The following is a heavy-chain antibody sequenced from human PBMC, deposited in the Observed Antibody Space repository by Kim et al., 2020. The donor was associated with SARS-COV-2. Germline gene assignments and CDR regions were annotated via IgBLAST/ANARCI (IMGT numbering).Heavy chain of an antibody. J-gene: IGHJ6*02. Sequence: SETLSLTCTVSGGSISSSSYYWGWIRQPPGKGLEWIGSIYYSGSTYYNPSLKSRVTISVDTSKNQFSLKLSSVTAADTAVYYCASPIAAAGRGVWWGGYYYYGMDVWGQGTTVTVSS. D-gene: IGHD6-13*01. CDR1: GGSISSSSYY. CDR3: ASPIAAAGRGVWWGGYYYYGMDV. V-gene: IGHV4-39*01. CDR2: IYYSGST.